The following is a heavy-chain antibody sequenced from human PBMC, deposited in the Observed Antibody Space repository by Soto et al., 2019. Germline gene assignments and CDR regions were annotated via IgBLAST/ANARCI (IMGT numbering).Heavy chain of an antibody. J-gene: IGHJ4*02. CDR3: ARTTNYDILTGYSFDY. CDR2: IDWDDDK. D-gene: IGHD3-9*01. V-gene: IGHV2-70*01. CDR1: GFSLSTSGMC. Sequence: SGPKLVNPTQSLTLACTFPGFSLSTSGMCVSWIRQPPGKALEWLALIDWDDDKYYSTSLKTRLTISKDTSKNQVVLTMTNMDPVDTATYYCARTTNYDILTGYSFDYWGQGTLVTVS.